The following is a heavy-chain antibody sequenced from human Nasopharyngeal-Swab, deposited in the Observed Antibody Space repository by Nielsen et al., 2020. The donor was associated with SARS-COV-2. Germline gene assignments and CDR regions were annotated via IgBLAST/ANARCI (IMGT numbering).Heavy chain of an antibody. Sequence: GGSLRLSCAASGFTFSTYALNWVRQAPGKGLEWVSSISSSSAYIYYGDSVKGRFTISRDNAMNSLYLQMNSLRAEDTAVYHCARLGVGPAATGPYYYYGMDVWGQGTTVTVSS. D-gene: IGHD2-15*01. V-gene: IGHV3-21*06. CDR1: GFTFSTYA. CDR2: ISSSSAYI. J-gene: IGHJ6*02. CDR3: ARLGVGPAATGPYYYYGMDV.